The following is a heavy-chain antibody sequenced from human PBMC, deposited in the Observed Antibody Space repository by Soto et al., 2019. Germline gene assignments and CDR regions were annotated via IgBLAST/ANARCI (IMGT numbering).Heavy chain of an antibody. V-gene: IGHV4-39*01. Sequence: QLQLQESGPGLVKPSETLSLTCTISGDSISNSNYYWGWIRQPPGKGLEWIGSIYYSGSTYYNPSLKSRVTISVDTSRYQCALKLRSVTAGDTAVYHCARTGYGSGRTWFDPWGQGTLVTVSS. J-gene: IGHJ5*02. CDR2: IYYSGST. CDR3: ARTGYGSGRTWFDP. D-gene: IGHD3-10*01. CDR1: GDSISNSNYY.